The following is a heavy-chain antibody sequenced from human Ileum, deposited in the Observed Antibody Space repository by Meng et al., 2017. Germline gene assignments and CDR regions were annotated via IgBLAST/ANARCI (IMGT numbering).Heavy chain of an antibody. D-gene: IGHD3-10*01. CDR2: VNQDGSHR. V-gene: IGHV3-7*01. Sequence: GGSLRLSCTASAFTFSRYWMSWVRQAPGKGLEWLINVNQDGSHRYYVDSVKGRFSISRDNAKASVFLQMSSLRAEDTAVYYCASSGSYGSENYLESWGQGTLVTVSS. J-gene: IGHJ4*02. CDR1: AFTFSRYW. CDR3: ASSGSYGSENYLES.